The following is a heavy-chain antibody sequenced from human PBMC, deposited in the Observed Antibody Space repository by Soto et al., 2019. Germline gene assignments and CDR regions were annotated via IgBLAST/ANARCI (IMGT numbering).Heavy chain of an antibody. CDR1: GFSVSSSY. D-gene: IGHD1-1*01. CDR2: IDSGGST. J-gene: IGHJ4*02. CDR3: ARDDEYDDNGLDY. V-gene: IGHV3-66*01. Sequence: VQLVESGGGLVQPGGSLRLSCAASGFSVSSSYMNWVRQAPGKGLEWVSVIDSGGSTDYADSVKGRFSISTDNSKNTLYLQMNSLRAEDTAVYYCARDDEYDDNGLDYWGQGTLVTVSS.